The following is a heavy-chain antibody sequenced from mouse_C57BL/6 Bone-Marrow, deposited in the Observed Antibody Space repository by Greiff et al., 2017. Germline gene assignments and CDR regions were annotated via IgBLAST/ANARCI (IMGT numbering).Heavy chain of an antibody. J-gene: IGHJ4*01. V-gene: IGHV1-81*01. CDR1: GYTFTSYG. CDR3: AREGVHYYGSSYGYYAMDY. D-gene: IGHD1-1*01. CDR2: IYPRRGNT. Sequence: QVQLKQSGAELARPGASVKLSCKASGYTFTSYGISWVKQRTGQGLEWIGEIYPRRGNTYYNEQFKGKATLTADKSSSTAYMELRSLTSEDSAVYFCAREGVHYYGSSYGYYAMDYWGQGTSVTVSS.